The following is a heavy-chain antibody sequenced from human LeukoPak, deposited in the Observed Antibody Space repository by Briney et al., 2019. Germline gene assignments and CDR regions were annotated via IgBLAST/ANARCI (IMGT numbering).Heavy chain of an antibody. J-gene: IGHJ3*02. CDR3: AREDGGERFADAFDI. CDR1: GYTFTSYG. V-gene: IGHV1-18*01. Sequence: ASVKVSCKASGYTFTSYGIGWVRQAPGQGLEWMGWISAYNGNTHYAQKLQGRVTMTTDTSTSTVYMELRSLRSDDTAVYYCAREDGGERFADAFDIWGQGTMVTVSS. CDR2: ISAYNGNT. D-gene: IGHD2-21*01.